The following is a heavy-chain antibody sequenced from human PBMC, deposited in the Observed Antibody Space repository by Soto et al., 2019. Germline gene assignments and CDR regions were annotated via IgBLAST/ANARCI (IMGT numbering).Heavy chain of an antibody. CDR1: GFTVSSYG. J-gene: IGHJ5*02. V-gene: IGHV3-30*18. D-gene: IGHD6-19*01. CDR3: AKDHWIAVAGTDWLDP. CDR2: MSYDGSNK. Sequence: GGSLRLSCAASGFTVSSYGMHWVRQAPGKGLEWVAAMSYDGSNKYYADSVKGRFTISRDNSKNTLYLQMNSLRAEDTALYYCAKDHWIAVAGTDWLDPWGQGTLVTVST.